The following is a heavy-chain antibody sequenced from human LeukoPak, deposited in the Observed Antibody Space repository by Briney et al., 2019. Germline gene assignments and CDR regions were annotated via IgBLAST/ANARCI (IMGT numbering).Heavy chain of an antibody. CDR3: ARLKFGVNSSDK. CDR2: ISVRDGDT. D-gene: IGHD4-23*01. CDR1: GYESTGYTFPKYG. J-gene: IGHJ4*02. V-gene: IGHV1-18*01. Sequence: ASVKVSCKVSGYESTGYTFPKYGINWIRQAPGQGLEWMGWISVRDGDTNYAQNIQDRVTMTTDTPTRTFYVEVRSLRSDDTAVYYCARLKFGVNSSDKWGQGTLVTVSS.